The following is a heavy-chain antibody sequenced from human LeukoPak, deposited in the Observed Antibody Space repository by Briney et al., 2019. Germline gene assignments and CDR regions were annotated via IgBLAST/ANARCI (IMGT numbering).Heavy chain of an antibody. CDR2: IKQDGSEK. J-gene: IGHJ5*02. Sequence: GGSLRLSCAASGFTFSSYWISWVRQAPGKGLEWVANIKQDGSEKYYVDSVKGRFTISRDNAKNSLYLQMNSLRAEDTAVYYCARVGLKGLWFDPWGQGTLVTVSS. V-gene: IGHV3-7*01. CDR1: GFTFSSYW. CDR3: ARVGLKGLWFDP.